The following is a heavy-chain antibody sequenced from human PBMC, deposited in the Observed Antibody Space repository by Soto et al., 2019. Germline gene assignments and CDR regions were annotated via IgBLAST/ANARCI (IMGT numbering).Heavy chain of an antibody. V-gene: IGHV1-18*01. CDR3: ARDLLPQYYYGSGSYYHDAFDI. D-gene: IGHD3-10*01. J-gene: IGHJ3*02. CDR2: ISAYNGNT. CDR1: GYTFTSYG. Sequence: ASVKVSCKASGYTFTSYGIIWVRQAPGQGLEWMGWISAYNGNTNYAQKLQGRVTMTTDTSTSTAYMELRSLRSDDTAVYYCARDLLPQYYYGSGSYYHDAFDIWGQGTMVTVSS.